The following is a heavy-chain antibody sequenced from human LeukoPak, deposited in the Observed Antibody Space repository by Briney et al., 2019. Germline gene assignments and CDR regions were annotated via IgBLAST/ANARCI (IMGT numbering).Heavy chain of an antibody. J-gene: IGHJ6*02. CDR3: AKGTGTTKGFFYYAMDV. CDR1: GFTFGSYA. V-gene: IGHV3-23*01. CDR2: ISGSGGST. Sequence: GGSLRLSCAASGFTFGSYAMSWVRQAPGKGLEWVSGISGSGGSTYYADSVKGRFTISRDNSKNTLYLQMNSLRAEDTAVYYCAKGTGTTKGFFYYAMDVWGQGTTVTVSS. D-gene: IGHD1-1*01.